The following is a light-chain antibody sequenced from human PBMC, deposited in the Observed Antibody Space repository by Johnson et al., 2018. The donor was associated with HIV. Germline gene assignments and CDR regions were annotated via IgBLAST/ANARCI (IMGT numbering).Light chain of an antibody. Sequence: QSVLTQPPSVSAAPGQKVTISCSGSSSDMGNYAVSWYQQLPGTAPKLLIYENNKRPSGIPDRFSGSKSGTSATLGITGLQTGDEADYYCGTWDSSLSAGESVFGPGTKVTVL. V-gene: IGLV1-51*02. J-gene: IGLJ1*01. CDR3: GTWDSSLSAGESV. CDR2: ENN. CDR1: SSDMGNYA.